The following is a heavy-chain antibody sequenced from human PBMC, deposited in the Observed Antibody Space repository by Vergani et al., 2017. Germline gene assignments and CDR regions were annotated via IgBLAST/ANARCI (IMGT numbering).Heavy chain of an antibody. CDR1: GFTFSSYS. Sequence: EVQLVESGGGLVQPGGSLRLSCAASGFTFSSYSMNWVRQAPGKGLEWVSYISSSSSTIYYADSVKGRFTISRDNAKNSLYLQMNSLRAEDTAVYYCARDLCSSSSWYLQGAFDIWGQGTMVTVSS. CDR2: ISSSSSTI. CDR3: ARDLCSSSSWYLQGAFDI. D-gene: IGHD6-13*01. V-gene: IGHV3-48*01. J-gene: IGHJ3*02.